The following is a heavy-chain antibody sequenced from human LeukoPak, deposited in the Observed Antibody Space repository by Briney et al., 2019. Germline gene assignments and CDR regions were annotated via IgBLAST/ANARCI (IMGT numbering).Heavy chain of an antibody. J-gene: IGHJ3*02. CDR3: ARDRTMVRGVIIRSAFDI. CDR1: GFTFDDYG. D-gene: IGHD3-10*01. Sequence: SGGSLRLSCAASGFTFDDYGMIWVRQAPGKGLEWVSGINWNGGSTGYADSVKGRVTISRDNAKNSLYLQMNSLRAEDTALYYCARDRTMVRGVIIRSAFDIWGQGTMVTVSS. V-gene: IGHV3-20*04. CDR2: INWNGGST.